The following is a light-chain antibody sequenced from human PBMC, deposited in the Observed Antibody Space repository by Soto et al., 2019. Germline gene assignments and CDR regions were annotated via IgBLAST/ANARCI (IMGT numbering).Light chain of an antibody. V-gene: IGKV3-20*01. J-gene: IGKJ4*01. CDR2: GAS. CDR3: QQYGWSLT. CDR1: QSVRSNF. Sequence: IVFTQSPGTLSLSPGERATLSCRASQSVRSNFLAWYQQKPGQAPRFLIYGASNRATGTPDRFSGSGSGTDFTLTISRLEPEDFAVYYCQQYGWSLTFGGGTKVDIK.